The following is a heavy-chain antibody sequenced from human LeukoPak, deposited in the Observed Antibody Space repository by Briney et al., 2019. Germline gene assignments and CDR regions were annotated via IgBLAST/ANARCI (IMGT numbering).Heavy chain of an antibody. Sequence: GGSLRLSCAASGFTFSSYAMSWVRQAPGKGLEWVSAISGSGGSTYYADSVKGRFTISRDNSKNTLYLQMNSLRAEDTAVYYCANRLTHGSGSPNDYWGQGTLVTVSS. CDR3: ANRLTHGSGSPNDY. CDR2: ISGSGGST. V-gene: IGHV3-23*01. D-gene: IGHD3-10*01. CDR1: GFTFSSYA. J-gene: IGHJ4*02.